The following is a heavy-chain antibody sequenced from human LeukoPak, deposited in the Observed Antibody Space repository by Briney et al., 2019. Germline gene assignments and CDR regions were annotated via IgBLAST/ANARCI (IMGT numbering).Heavy chain of an antibody. Sequence: SETLSLTCTVSGGSLSRYQWSWIRQPPGKGLEWIGYIYDSGSSTYSPSLKSRVTISIDTSKNQFSLKLSSVTAADTAVYYCARHKRIVVVPAAISWYFDLWGRGTLVTVSS. D-gene: IGHD2-2*02. J-gene: IGHJ2*01. CDR2: IYDSGSS. CDR1: GGSLSRYQ. CDR3: ARHKRIVVVPAAISWYFDL. V-gene: IGHV4-59*08.